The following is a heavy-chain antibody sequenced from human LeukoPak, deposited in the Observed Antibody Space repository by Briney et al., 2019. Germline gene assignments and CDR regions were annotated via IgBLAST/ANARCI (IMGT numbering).Heavy chain of an antibody. CDR2: IKQDGSEK. J-gene: IGHJ4*02. D-gene: IGHD5-24*01. V-gene: IGHV3-7*01. CDR3: AREREMATIVPISTFDY. CDR1: GFTFSSYW. Sequence: GGSLRLSCAASGFTFSSYWMSWVRQAPGKGLEWVANIKQDGSEKYYVDSVKGRFTISRDNAKNSLYLQMNSLRAEDTAVYHCAREREMATIVPISTFDYWGQGTLVTVSS.